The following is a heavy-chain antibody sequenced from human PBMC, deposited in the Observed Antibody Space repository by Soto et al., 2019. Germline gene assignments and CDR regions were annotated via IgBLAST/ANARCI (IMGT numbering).Heavy chain of an antibody. CDR1: GFTFSSYA. J-gene: IGHJ6*02. V-gene: IGHV3-30-3*01. Sequence: QVQLVESGGGVVQPGRSLRLSCAASGFTFSSYAMHWVRQAPGKGLEWVAVISYDGSNKYYADSVKGRFTISRDNSKNTLYLQMNSLRAEDTAAYYCARDQVGGYCSSTSCYNGNYYYYGMDVWGQGTTVTVSS. CDR2: ISYDGSNK. CDR3: ARDQVGGYCSSTSCYNGNYYYYGMDV. D-gene: IGHD2-2*02.